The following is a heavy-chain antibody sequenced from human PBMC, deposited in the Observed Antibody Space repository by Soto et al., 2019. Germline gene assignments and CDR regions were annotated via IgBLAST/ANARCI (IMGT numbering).Heavy chain of an antibody. CDR3: ARDSAWIAAAGKCSMSGYYYYGMDV. CDR2: ISAYNGNT. V-gene: IGHV1-18*04. D-gene: IGHD6-13*01. J-gene: IGHJ6*02. CDR1: GYTFTSYG. Sequence: ASVKVSCKASGYTFTSYGISWVRQAPGQGLEWMGWISAYNGNTNYAQKLQGRVTMTTDTSTSTAYMELRSLRSDDTAVYYCARDSAWIAAAGKCSMSGYYYYGMDVWGQGTTVTVSS.